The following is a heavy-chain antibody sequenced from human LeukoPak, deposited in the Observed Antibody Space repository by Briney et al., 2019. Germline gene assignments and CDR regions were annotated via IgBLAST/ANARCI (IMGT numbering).Heavy chain of an antibody. Sequence: SETLSLTCTVSGGSISSSSYYWGWIRQPPGKGLEWIGSIYYSGSTYYNPSPKSRVTISVDTSKNQFSLKLSSVTAADTAVYYCARHRTYCSGGSCYFPPFDYWGQGTLVTVSS. V-gene: IGHV4-39*01. CDR1: GGSISSSSYY. D-gene: IGHD2-15*01. J-gene: IGHJ4*02. CDR3: ARHRTYCSGGSCYFPPFDY. CDR2: IYYSGST.